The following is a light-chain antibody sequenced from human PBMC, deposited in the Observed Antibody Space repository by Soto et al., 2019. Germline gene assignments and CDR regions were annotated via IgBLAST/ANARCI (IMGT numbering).Light chain of an antibody. CDR3: EQSNNWDRT. CDR1: QSVTNSY. Sequence: EKVLKQSAVSQSVAPGDRGTLYYRASQSVTNSYLAWYQQKPGQAPRLLIYGASTRATGIPARFSGSGSGTEFTLTISSLESEYLAVYCCEQSNNWDRTVGPGTKGEI. J-gene: IGKJ1*01. V-gene: IGKV3-15*01. CDR2: GAS.